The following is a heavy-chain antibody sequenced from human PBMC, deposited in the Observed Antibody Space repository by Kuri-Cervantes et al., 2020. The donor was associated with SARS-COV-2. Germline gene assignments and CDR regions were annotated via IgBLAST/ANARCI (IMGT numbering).Heavy chain of an antibody. Sequence: ASVKVSCKVSGYTLTELSMHWVRQAPGKGLEWMGWISAYNGNTKYAQKLQGRVTMTTDTSTSTAYMELRSRRSDDTAVYYCARVLWFGELLPYYFDYWDQGTLVTVSS. CDR3: ARVLWFGELLPYYFDY. CDR2: ISAYNGNT. V-gene: IGHV1-18*01. D-gene: IGHD3-10*01. CDR1: GYTLTELS. J-gene: IGHJ4*02.